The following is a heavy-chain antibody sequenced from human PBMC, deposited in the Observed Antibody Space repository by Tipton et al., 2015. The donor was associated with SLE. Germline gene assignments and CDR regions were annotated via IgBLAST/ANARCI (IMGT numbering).Heavy chain of an antibody. J-gene: IGHJ4*02. Sequence: SLRLSCAASGFTFSSYAMSWVRQAPGKGLEWVSAISGSGGSTYYADSVKGRFTISRDNAKNSLYLQMNSLRAEDTAVYYCARDSSGLGYFDYWGQGTLVTVSS. CDR2: ISGSGGST. V-gene: IGHV3-23*01. CDR3: ARDSSGLGYFDY. D-gene: IGHD6-19*01. CDR1: GFTFSSYA.